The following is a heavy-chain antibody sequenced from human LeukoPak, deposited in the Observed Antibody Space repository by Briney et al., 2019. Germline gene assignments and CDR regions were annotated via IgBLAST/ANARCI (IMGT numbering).Heavy chain of an antibody. CDR1: GGSISSYY. J-gene: IGHJ4*02. V-gene: IGHV4-59*01. CDR3: ARAHSSSWYMDY. Sequence: SEALSLTCTVSGGSISSYYWSWIRQPPGKGLEWIGYMYYSGSTNYNPSLKSRVTISLDTSNNQFSLKLTSVTAADTAVYYCARAHSSSWYMDYWGQGTLVTVSS. D-gene: IGHD6-13*01. CDR2: MYYSGST.